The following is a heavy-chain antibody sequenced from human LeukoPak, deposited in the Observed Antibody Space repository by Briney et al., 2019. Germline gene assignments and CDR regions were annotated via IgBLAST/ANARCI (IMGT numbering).Heavy chain of an antibody. CDR2: ISGSGADT. Sequence: GGSLRLSCAASGFTFSNYAVSWVRRASGKGLEWVSSISGSGADTFYADSVEGRFSISRDNSNKRVFLQMNSLRAEDTAMYYCARWFGEPPNFDYWGQGTLVTVSS. V-gene: IGHV3-23*01. CDR3: ARWFGEPPNFDY. J-gene: IGHJ4*02. D-gene: IGHD3-10*01. CDR1: GFTFSNYA.